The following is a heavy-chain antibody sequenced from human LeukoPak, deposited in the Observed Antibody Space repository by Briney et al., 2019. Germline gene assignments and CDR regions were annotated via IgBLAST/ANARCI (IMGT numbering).Heavy chain of an antibody. CDR2: ISDSGRTS. J-gene: IGHJ4*02. CDR1: GFIFSDYA. V-gene: IGHV3-23*01. Sequence: GGSLRLSCAASGFIFSDYAMSWVRQAPGKGLEWVSGISDSGRTSYYTDSVKGRCTISRDNSKNTVSLQMNNLTPGDTAVYFCARHDSFIPYWGQGTLVAVSS. CDR3: ARHDSFIPY. D-gene: IGHD5-18*01.